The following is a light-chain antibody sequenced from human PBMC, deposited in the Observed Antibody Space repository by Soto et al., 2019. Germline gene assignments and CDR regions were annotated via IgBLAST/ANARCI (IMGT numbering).Light chain of an antibody. CDR3: LQHTYIWS. V-gene: IGKV1-17*01. CDR2: GTS. J-gene: IGKJ1*01. Sequence: DIQMTQSPPSLSASVVDRVTVTCRASHDVSNDLGWFQQKTGKAPKRLIFGTSNLESGVPPRLSGTGSGTEFLLPITTLQPDDFATYYCLQHTYIWSFGQGTKVDI. CDR1: HDVSND.